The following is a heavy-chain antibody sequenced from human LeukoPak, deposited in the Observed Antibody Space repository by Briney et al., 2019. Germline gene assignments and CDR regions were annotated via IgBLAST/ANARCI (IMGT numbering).Heavy chain of an antibody. V-gene: IGHV1-2*06. Sequence: ASVKVSCKASGYTFTASYMHWVRQAPGQGLEWVGRINPSSGATDYAQKFQGRVTMTRDTAITTAYMELTSLRSDDTAVYYCARDISGYFGFMDVWGQGTTVTVSS. CDR1: GYTFTASY. CDR2: INPSSGAT. CDR3: ARDISGYFGFMDV. D-gene: IGHD3-22*01. J-gene: IGHJ6*02.